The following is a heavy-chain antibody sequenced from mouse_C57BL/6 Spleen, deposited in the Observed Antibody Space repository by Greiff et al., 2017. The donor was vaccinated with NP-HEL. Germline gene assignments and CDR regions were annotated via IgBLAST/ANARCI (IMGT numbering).Heavy chain of an antibody. CDR3: AREGVYAMDY. CDR1: GYAFSSYW. V-gene: IGHV1-80*01. Sequence: VQLQQSGAELVKPGASAKISCKASGYAFSSYWMNWVKQRPGKGLEWIGQIYPGDGDTNYNGKFKGKATLTAAKSSSTAYMQLSSLTSEDSAVYFCAREGVYAMDYWGQGTSVTVSS. CDR2: IYPGDGDT. J-gene: IGHJ4*01.